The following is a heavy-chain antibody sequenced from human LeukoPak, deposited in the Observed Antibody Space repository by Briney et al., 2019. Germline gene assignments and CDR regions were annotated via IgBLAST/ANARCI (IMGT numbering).Heavy chain of an antibody. CDR1: GFTFSSYA. V-gene: IGHV3-23*01. Sequence: PGGSLRLSCAASGFTFSSYAMSWVRQAPGKGLEWVSAISGSGGSTYYADSVKGRFTISRDNSKNTLYLQMNSLRAEDTAVYYCAKDNLHVLRYFDWLSPLDYWGQGTLVTVSS. J-gene: IGHJ4*02. CDR3: AKDNLHVLRYFDWLSPLDY. CDR2: ISGSGGST. D-gene: IGHD3-9*01.